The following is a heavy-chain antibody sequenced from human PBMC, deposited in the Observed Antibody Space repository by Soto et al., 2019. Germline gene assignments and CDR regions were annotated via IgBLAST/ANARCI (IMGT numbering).Heavy chain of an antibody. V-gene: IGHV4-61*08. CDR3: ARKIDNWFNP. D-gene: IGHD3-22*01. CDR2: IYYSGST. CDR1: GGSISSGDYY. Sequence: SETLSLTCTVSGGSISSGDYYWSWIRQPPGKGLEWIGYIYYSGSTNYNPSLKSRVTISVDTSKNQFSLKLSSVTAADTAVYYCARKIDNWFNPWGQGTLVTVSS. J-gene: IGHJ5*02.